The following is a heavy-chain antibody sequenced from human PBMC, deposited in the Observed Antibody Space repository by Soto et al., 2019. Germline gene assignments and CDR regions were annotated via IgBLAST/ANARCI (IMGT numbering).Heavy chain of an antibody. J-gene: IGHJ3*01. CDR1: GFIFSNYG. CDR2: LSYDGSNK. CDR3: AKNVLRYFAWEHDAFDL. V-gene: IGHV3-30*18. D-gene: IGHD3-9*01. Sequence: QVQLVESGGGVVQPGKSLTLSCTASGFIFSNYGMHWVRQAPGKGLEWVAGLSYDGSNKYYADSVKGRFTISRDNSNNTLSLQMTSLRPEDTAVFYCAKNVLRYFAWEHDAFDLWGQGTMVIVSS.